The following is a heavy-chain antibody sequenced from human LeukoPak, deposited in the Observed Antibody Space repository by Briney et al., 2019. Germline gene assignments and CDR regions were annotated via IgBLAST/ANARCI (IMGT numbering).Heavy chain of an antibody. V-gene: IGHV4-39*01. CDR1: GGSISRSGYQ. CDR3: AGLVVVAATFYECYGMDG. CDR2: IYYSGST. Sequence: SETLSLTCTVSGGSISRSGYQWGWIRQPPGKGLEWIGNIYYSGSTHYNPSLKSRLTISADTSKNQFSLKLSCVTAAHPPVSYCAGLVVVAATFYECYGMDGWGQGTTVTVSS. J-gene: IGHJ6*02. D-gene: IGHD2-15*01.